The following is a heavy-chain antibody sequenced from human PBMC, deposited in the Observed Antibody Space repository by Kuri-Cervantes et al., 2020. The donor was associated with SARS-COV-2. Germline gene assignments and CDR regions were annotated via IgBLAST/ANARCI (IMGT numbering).Heavy chain of an antibody. CDR2: IYYSGST. D-gene: IGHD1-7*01. CDR1: GASISSSTYY. J-gene: IGHJ6*02. CDR3: ARQSPLELELSGDYYHYHMDV. Sequence: ESLKISCTVSGASISSSTYYWGWIRQPPGKGLEWIGSIYYSGSTYYNPSLKSRVTISVDTSKNQFSLKLSSVTAAGTAVYYCARQSPLELELSGDYYHYHMDVWGQGTTVT. V-gene: IGHV4-39*01.